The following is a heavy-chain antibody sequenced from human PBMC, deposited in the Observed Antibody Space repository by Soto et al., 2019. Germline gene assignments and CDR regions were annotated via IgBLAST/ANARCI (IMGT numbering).Heavy chain of an antibody. CDR3: ARQGNGAEGFDY. D-gene: IGHD4-17*01. J-gene: IGHJ4*02. V-gene: IGHV5-51*01. CDR2: FYPGDSDT. CDR1: GYYFPGYW. Sequence: GESLKISCQGSGYYFPGYWIGWVRQMPGKDLEWMGIFYPGDSDTRYSPSFQGQVTISADRSISTAYLQWSSLKPSDTAMYYCARQGNGAEGFDYWGQGTLVTVSS.